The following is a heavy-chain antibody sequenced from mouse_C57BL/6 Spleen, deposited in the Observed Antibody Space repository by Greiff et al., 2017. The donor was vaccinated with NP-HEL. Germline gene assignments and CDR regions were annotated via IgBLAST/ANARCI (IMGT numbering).Heavy chain of an antibody. V-gene: IGHV1-52*01. CDR1: GYTFTSYW. Sequence: QVQLLQPGAELVRPGSSVKLSCKASGYTFTSYWMHWVKQRPIQGLEWIGNIDPSDSETHYNQKFKDKATLTVDKSSSTAYMQLSSLTSEDSAVYYCASFITTTEYYFDYWGQGTTLTVSS. J-gene: IGHJ2*01. CDR2: IDPSDSET. CDR3: ASFITTTEYYFDY. D-gene: IGHD1-1*01.